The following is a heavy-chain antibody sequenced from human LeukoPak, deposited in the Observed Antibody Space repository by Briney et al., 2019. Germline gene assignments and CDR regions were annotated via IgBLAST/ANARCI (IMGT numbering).Heavy chain of an antibody. CDR1: GGSISSSSYY. CDR3: ARLPPYYYDSYYYGMDV. CDR2: IYYSGST. Sequence: PSETLSLTCTVSGGSISSSSYYWGWIRQPPGKGLEWIGSIYYSGSTYYNPSLKSRVTISVDTSKNQFSLKLSSVTAADTAVYYCARLPPYYYDSYYYGMDVWGQGTTVTVSS. J-gene: IGHJ6*02. V-gene: IGHV4-39*01. D-gene: IGHD3-3*01.